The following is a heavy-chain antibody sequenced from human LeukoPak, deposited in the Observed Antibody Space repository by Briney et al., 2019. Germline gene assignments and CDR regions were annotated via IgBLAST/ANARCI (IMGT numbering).Heavy chain of an antibody. CDR3: AKSSSSGWPIDY. J-gene: IGHJ4*02. V-gene: IGHV3-20*04. CDR1: GFTFDDYG. D-gene: IGHD6-19*01. Sequence: GGSLRLSCAASGFTFDDYGMSWVRQAPGKGLEWVSAINWNGGSTGYADSVKGRFTISRDNSKNTLYLQMNSLRAEDTAVYYCAKSSSSGWPIDYWGQGTLVTVSS. CDR2: INWNGGST.